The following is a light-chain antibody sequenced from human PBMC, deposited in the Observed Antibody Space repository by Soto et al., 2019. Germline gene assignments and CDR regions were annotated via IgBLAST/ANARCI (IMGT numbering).Light chain of an antibody. J-gene: IGKJ1*01. CDR3: QQYNSYSST. V-gene: IGKV1-5*03. CDR1: QSISSW. CDR2: KAS. Sequence: DIQMTQSPSTLSASVGDRVTITCRASQSISSWLAWYQQKPGKAPKLLIYKASSLESSVPSRFSGSGSGTEVTLTISSLQPDDFATSSCQQYNSYSSTFGQGTKVEIK.